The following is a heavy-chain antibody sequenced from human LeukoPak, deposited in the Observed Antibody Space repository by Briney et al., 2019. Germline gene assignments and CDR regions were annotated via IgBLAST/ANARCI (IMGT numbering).Heavy chain of an antibody. CDR2: IYHSGST. CDR3: ARDDSSGYYGLDY. CDR1: GGSISSYY. J-gene: IGHJ4*02. D-gene: IGHD3-22*01. V-gene: IGHV4-59*12. Sequence: SETLSLTCTVSGGSISSYYWSWIRQPPGKGLEWIGYIYHSGSTYYNPSLKSRVTISVDRSKNQFSLKLSSVTAADTAVYYCARDDSSGYYGLDYWGQGTLVTVSS.